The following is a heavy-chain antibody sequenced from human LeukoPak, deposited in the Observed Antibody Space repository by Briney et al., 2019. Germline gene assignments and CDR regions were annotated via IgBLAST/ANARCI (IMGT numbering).Heavy chain of an antibody. Sequence: GGSLRLSCAASGFTFSSYGMHWVRQAPGKGLEWVAVISYDGSNKYYADSVEGRFTISRDNSKNTLYLQMNSLRAEDTAVYYCAKDSNYYDSSGEFDYWGQGTLVTVSS. CDR1: GFTFSSYG. D-gene: IGHD3-22*01. CDR3: AKDSNYYDSSGEFDY. J-gene: IGHJ4*02. CDR2: ISYDGSNK. V-gene: IGHV3-30*18.